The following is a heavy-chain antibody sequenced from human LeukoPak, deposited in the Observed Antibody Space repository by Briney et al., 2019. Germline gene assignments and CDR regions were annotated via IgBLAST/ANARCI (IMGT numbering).Heavy chain of an antibody. D-gene: IGHD4-23*01. V-gene: IGHV3-43D*04. Sequence: GGSLRLSCAASGFTFDDYAMLWARQAPGKGREWVSFISWDGGSTYHADSVKGRFTISRDNSKNSLYLQMNSLRAEDTALYYCAKGFGNALDYWGQGTLVTVSS. CDR3: AKGFGNALDY. CDR2: ISWDGGST. CDR1: GFTFDDYA. J-gene: IGHJ4*02.